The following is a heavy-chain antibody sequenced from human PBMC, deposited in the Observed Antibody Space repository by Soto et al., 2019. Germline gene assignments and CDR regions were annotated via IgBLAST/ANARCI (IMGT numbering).Heavy chain of an antibody. CDR2: ITSRSSAI. D-gene: IGHD6-19*01. Sequence: LIRVRQAQGKGPEWVSYITSRSSAIYYADSVKGRFTISRDNAKNSLSLQMNDLSTEDTAFYYCARSSSGWAYFFDYWGQGTLVTV. J-gene: IGHJ4*02. V-gene: IGHV3-48*01. CDR3: ARSSSGWAYFFDY.